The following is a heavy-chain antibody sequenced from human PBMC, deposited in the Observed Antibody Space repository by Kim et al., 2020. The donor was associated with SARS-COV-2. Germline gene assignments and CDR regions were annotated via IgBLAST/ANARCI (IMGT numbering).Heavy chain of an antibody. J-gene: IGHJ5*02. CDR2: ISSSGSTI. V-gene: IGHV3-11*01. CDR1: GFTFSDYY. Sequence: GGSLRLSCAASGFTFSDYYMSWIRQAPGKGLEWVSYISSSGSTIYYADSVKGRFTISRDNAKNSLYLQMNSLRAEDTAVYYCARENDFWSGSWFDPWGQGALVTVSS. CDR3: ARENDFWSGSWFDP. D-gene: IGHD3-3*01.